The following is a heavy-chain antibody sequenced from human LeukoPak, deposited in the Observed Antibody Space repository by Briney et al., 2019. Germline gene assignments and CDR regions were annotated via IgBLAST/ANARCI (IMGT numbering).Heavy chain of an antibody. J-gene: IGHJ5*02. Sequence: SETLSLTCTVSGGSISSSSYYWGWIRQPPGKGLEWIGSIYYSGSTYYNPSLKSRVTISVDTSKNQFSLKLSSVTAADTAVYYCATTAAAGTRLAWFDPWGQGTLVTVSS. CDR2: IYYSGST. CDR1: GGSISSSSYY. D-gene: IGHD6-13*01. CDR3: ATTAAAGTRLAWFDP. V-gene: IGHV4-39*07.